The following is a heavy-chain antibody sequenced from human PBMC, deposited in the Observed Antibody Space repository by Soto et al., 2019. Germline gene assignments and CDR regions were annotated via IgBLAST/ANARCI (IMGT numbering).Heavy chain of an antibody. V-gene: IGHV3-33*01. D-gene: IGHD3-22*01. Sequence: QVQLVESGGGVVQRGRSLRLSCTASGFTLSDYGMHWVRQAPGKGLEWVAVIWHDGGAKYYAESVTGRITISRDNSKNTVHLQIDSPGAEDTALYYCARDPGRDSPIDYWGQGTLVTVSS. CDR3: ARDPGRDSPIDY. J-gene: IGHJ4*02. CDR1: GFTLSDYG. CDR2: IWHDGGAK.